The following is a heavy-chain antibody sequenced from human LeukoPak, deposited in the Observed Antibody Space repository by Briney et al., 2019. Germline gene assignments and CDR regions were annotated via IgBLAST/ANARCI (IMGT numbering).Heavy chain of an antibody. V-gene: IGHV4-31*03. J-gene: IGHJ4*02. D-gene: IGHD6-6*01. CDR1: GGSISSGGYY. Sequence: SQTLSLTCTVSGGSISSGGYYWSWIRQHPGKGLEWIGYIYYSGSTYYNPSLKSRVTISVDTSKNQFSLKLSSVTAADTAVYYCARHVPIAARPAVIDYWGQGTLVTVSS. CDR2: IYYSGST. CDR3: ARHVPIAARPAVIDY.